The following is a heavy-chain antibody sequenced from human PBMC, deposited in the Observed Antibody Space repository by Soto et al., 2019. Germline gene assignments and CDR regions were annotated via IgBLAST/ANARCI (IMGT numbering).Heavy chain of an antibody. CDR3: ARAVAVPADFDY. V-gene: IGHV1-3*01. D-gene: IGHD6-19*01. CDR2: INPGNGNT. Sequence: ASVKVSCKASGYTFTNYYIHWMRQAPGQRLEWMGWINPGNGNTRYSQKFQGRVTITRDTSASTAYMELSSLRSEDTAVYYCARAVAVPADFDYWGLGTLVTVSS. J-gene: IGHJ4*02. CDR1: GYTFTNYY.